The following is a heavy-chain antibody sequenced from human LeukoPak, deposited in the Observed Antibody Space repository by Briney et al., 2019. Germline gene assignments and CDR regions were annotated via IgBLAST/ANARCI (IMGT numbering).Heavy chain of an antibody. V-gene: IGHV4-34*01. Sequence: SETLSLTCAVYGGSFSGFYWSWIRESPGKGVEWIGEIKHSGSTNYNPSLKSRVTISVATSKNQFSLKLRSLTAADTAVYYCARINTYSDFRSGQAGGYMGVWGKGTTVTVSS. CDR2: IKHSGST. J-gene: IGHJ6*03. CDR1: GGSFSGFY. CDR3: ARINTYSDFRSGQAGGYMGV. D-gene: IGHD3-3*01.